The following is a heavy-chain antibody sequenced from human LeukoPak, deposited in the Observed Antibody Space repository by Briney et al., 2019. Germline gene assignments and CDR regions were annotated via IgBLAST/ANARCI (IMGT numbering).Heavy chain of an antibody. CDR3: ARLTRLSTSPDRYYLDY. CDR1: GDSISSYY. CDR2: IYTSGGT. Sequence: TSETLSLTCTVSGDSISSYYWSWIRQPPGKGLEWIGYIYTSGGTNYIPSLKGRVTISIDTSKNQFSLKLSSVTAADSAVYYCARLTRLSTSPDRYYLDYWGQGTLVTVSS. J-gene: IGHJ4*02. D-gene: IGHD6-6*01. V-gene: IGHV4-4*09.